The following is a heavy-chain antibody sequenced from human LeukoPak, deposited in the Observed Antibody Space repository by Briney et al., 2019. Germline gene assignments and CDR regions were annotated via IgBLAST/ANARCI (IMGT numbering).Heavy chain of an antibody. CDR3: ARHVKSIVATQFDF. CDR1: GGSIISNNYF. CDR2: IYYSGNT. J-gene: IGHJ4*02. V-gene: IGHV4-39*01. D-gene: IGHD1-26*01. Sequence: SETLSLTCTVSGGSIISNNYFWGWIRQPPGKGLEWIASIYYSGNTYYSPSLQSRVSISVDTSNNHFSLKLSSVTAADTAVYYCARHVKSIVATQFDFWGQGTLVSVSS.